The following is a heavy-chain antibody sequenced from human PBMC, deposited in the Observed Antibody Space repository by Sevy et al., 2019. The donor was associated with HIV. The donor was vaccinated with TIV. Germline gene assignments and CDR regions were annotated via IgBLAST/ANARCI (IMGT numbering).Heavy chain of an antibody. CDR1: EFTFHSDA. Sequence: GGSLRRSCVDSEFTFHSDAMHWVRQAPGKGLEWVAGTSYDGRDKFYVDSVNGRFVISRDNSRNTLYLHLNNLRTEYTALYYCARDRGAPRTTVLYFLNLWGQGTLVTVSS. D-gene: IGHD2-2*02. CDR2: TSYDGRDK. J-gene: IGHJ5*02. CDR3: ARDRGAPRTTVLYFLNL. V-gene: IGHV3-30*09.